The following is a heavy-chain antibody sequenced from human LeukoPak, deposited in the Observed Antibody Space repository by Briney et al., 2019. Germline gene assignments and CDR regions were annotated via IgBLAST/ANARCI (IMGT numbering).Heavy chain of an antibody. V-gene: IGHV3-7*01. CDR3: AELGITMIGGV. CDR1: GFTFSSYW. Sequence: GGSLRLPCAASGFTFSSYWMSWVRQAPGKGLEWVANIKQDGSERYYVDSVKGRFSISRDNAKNSLYLQMNSLRAEDTAVYYCAELGITMIGGVWGKGTTVTISS. D-gene: IGHD3-10*02. CDR2: IKQDGSER. J-gene: IGHJ6*04.